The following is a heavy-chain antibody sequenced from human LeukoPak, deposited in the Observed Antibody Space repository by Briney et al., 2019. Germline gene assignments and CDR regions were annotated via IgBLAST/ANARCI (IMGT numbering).Heavy chain of an antibody. CDR1: GFTFSSHS. D-gene: IGHD3-16*01. CDR2: ISSSTTYI. J-gene: IGHJ5*02. CDR3: ARGIMITFGGVKEHNWFDP. Sequence: GGSLRLSCAASGFTFSSHSMNWVRQAPGKGLEWVSSISSSTTYIYYADSVKGRFTISRDNAKNSLNLQMNSLRAEDTAVYYCARGIMITFGGVKEHNWFDPWGQGTLVTVSS. V-gene: IGHV3-21*01.